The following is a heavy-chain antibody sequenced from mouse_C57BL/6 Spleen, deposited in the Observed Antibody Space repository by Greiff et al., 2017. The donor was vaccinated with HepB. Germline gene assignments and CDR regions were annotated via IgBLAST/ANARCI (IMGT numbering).Heavy chain of an antibody. CDR1: GFTFSDYG. CDR2: ISSGSSTI. CDR3: ARGDRGSRDYFDY. V-gene: IGHV5-17*01. Sequence: EVMLVESGGGLVKPGGSLKLSCAASGFTFSDYGMHWVRQAPEKGLEWVAYISSGSSTIYYADTVKGRFTISRDNAKNTLFLQMTSLRSEDTAMYYCARGDRGSRDYFDYWGQGTTLTVSS. D-gene: IGHD1-1*01. J-gene: IGHJ2*01.